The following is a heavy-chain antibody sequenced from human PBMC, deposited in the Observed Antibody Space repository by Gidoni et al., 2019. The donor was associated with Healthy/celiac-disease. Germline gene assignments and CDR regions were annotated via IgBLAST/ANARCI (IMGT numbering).Heavy chain of an antibody. CDR1: GGSISSYY. CDR2: IYDSGST. CDR3: ARSPVDTAMVFDY. D-gene: IGHD5-18*01. V-gene: IGHV4-59*01. Sequence: QVQLPESGPGLVKPSETLSLTCPVSGGSISSYYWSWIRQPPGKGLEWIGYIYDSGSTNYHPSLKSRVTISVDTSKNQFSLKLSSVTAADTAVYYCARSPVDTAMVFDYWGQGTLVTVSS. J-gene: IGHJ4*02.